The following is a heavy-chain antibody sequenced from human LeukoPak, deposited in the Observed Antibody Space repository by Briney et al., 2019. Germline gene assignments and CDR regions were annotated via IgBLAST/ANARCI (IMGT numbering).Heavy chain of an antibody. CDR2: MYLSGTT. CDR3: AGLVGRYSSGLYYYYFDY. V-gene: IGHV4-4*02. CDR1: GDSINSLDL. D-gene: IGHD3-22*01. Sequence: SETLSLACTVSGDSINSLDLWSWVRQPPGKGLEWIGEMYLSGTTHSNPSVKSRVTISIDKSKNQFFLNLSSVTAADTAVYYCAGLVGRYSSGLYYYYFDYWGQGTLVTVSS. J-gene: IGHJ4*02.